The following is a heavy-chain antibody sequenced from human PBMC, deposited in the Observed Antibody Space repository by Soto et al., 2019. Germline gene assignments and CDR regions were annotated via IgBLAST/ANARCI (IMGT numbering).Heavy chain of an antibody. CDR3: ARISYDFWSGSPNYYYYYYMDV. J-gene: IGHJ6*03. D-gene: IGHD3-3*01. CDR1: GFSLINAKMG. Sequence: QVTLKESGPVLVKPTETLTLTCTVSGFSLINAKMGVSWIRQPPGKALEWLAHIFSNDEKSYSTSLKSRLTISKDTSKSQVVLTMTNMDPVDTAAYYCARISYDFWSGSPNYYYYYYMDVWGKGTTVTVFS. V-gene: IGHV2-26*01. CDR2: IFSNDEK.